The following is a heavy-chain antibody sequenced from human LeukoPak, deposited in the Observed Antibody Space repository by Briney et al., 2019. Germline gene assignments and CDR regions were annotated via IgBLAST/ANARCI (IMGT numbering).Heavy chain of an antibody. J-gene: IGHJ5*02. CDR2: ISSGGYTI. D-gene: IGHD5-12*01. CDR1: GFTFSSYD. Sequence: GGSLRLSCAASGFTFSSYDMNWVRRAPGKGLEWVSSISSGGYTIYYADSVKGRFTISRDNAKNSLFLQMNSLRAEDTAVYYCARVRGYSGYALGYWLDPWGQGTLVTVSS. V-gene: IGHV3-48*03. CDR3: ARVRGYSGYALGYWLDP.